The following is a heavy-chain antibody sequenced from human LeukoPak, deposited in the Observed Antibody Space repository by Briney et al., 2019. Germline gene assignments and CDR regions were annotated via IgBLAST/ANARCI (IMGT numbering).Heavy chain of an antibody. CDR2: IISSGSTI. D-gene: IGHD3-10*02. Sequence: GGSLRLSCAASGFTFSSYEMNWVRQAPGKGLEWVSYIISSGSTIYYADSVKGRFTIHRDNAKNSLYLQMNSLRAEDTAVYYCAELGITMIGGVWGKGTTVTISS. V-gene: IGHV3-48*03. J-gene: IGHJ6*04. CDR3: AELGITMIGGV. CDR1: GFTFSSYE.